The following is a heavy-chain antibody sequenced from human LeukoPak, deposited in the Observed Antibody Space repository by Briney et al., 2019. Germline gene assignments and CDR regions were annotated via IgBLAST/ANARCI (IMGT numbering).Heavy chain of an antibody. Sequence: PSETLSLTCTVSGGSISSGGYYWSWLRQPPGQGLEWVGYIYHSGSTYYNPSLKSRVTISVDRSKNQFSLKLSSVTAADTAVYYCARGGVTIFGVVSNWFDPWGQGTLVTVSS. CDR2: IYHSGST. D-gene: IGHD3-3*01. CDR1: GGSISSGGYY. J-gene: IGHJ5*02. V-gene: IGHV4-30-2*01. CDR3: ARGGVTIFGVVSNWFDP.